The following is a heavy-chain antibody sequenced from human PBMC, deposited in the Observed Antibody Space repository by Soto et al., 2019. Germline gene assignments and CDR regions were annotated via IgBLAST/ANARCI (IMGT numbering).Heavy chain of an antibody. CDR2: IYSGGST. Sequence: EVHLVETGGGVIQPGGSLRLSCAASGFTVSNDYMSWVRQAPGKGLEWVSLIYSGGSTFYADSVKGRFTISRDNSKNTLFLQMNSLRAEDTAVYFCATYTSLDYWGQGTLVTVSS. CDR1: GFTVSNDY. J-gene: IGHJ4*02. V-gene: IGHV3-53*02. CDR3: ATYTSLDY. D-gene: IGHD2-2*02.